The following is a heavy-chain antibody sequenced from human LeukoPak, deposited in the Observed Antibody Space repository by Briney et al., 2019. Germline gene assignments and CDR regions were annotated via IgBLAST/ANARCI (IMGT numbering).Heavy chain of an antibody. CDR3: ARDHHYDFWSGYLPYYYYGMDV. D-gene: IGHD3-3*01. Sequence: PSETLSLTCAVYGGSFSGYYWSWIRQPPGKGLEWIGEINHSGSTNYNPSLKSRVTISVDTSKNQFSLKLSSVTAADTAVYYCARDHHYDFWSGYLPYYYYGMDVWGQGTTVTVSS. CDR1: GGSFSGYY. V-gene: IGHV4-34*01. CDR2: INHSGST. J-gene: IGHJ6*02.